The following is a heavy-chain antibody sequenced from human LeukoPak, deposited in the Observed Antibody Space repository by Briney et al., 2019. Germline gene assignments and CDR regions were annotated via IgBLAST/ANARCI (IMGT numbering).Heavy chain of an antibody. V-gene: IGHV1-69*05. D-gene: IGHD6-19*01. Sequence: ASVKVSCKASGGTFSSYAFKWVRQAPGQGLEWMGGIIPIFGTANYAQKFQGRVTITTDESTNTAYMELSSLKSEDTAVYYCAKSPPRQWLSDYYYLDVWGKGTTVTVSS. J-gene: IGHJ6*03. CDR2: IIPIFGTA. CDR1: GGTFSSYA. CDR3: AKSPPRQWLSDYYYLDV.